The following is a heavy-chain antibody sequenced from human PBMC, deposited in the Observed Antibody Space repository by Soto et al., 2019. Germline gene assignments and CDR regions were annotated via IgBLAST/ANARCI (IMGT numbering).Heavy chain of an antibody. Sequence: PLELMSLPCGVSDGNIRSGGYSRSWIKKPPGKGLEWIGYIYHSGSTYYNPALKSRVTISVDRSKNQFSLKLSSVTAADTAVYYCARYSIAARRGIDYWGQGTLVTVS. CDR2: IYHSGST. J-gene: IGHJ4*02. D-gene: IGHD6-6*01. V-gene: IGHV4-30-2*01. CDR3: ARYSIAARRGIDY. CDR1: DGNIRSGGYS.